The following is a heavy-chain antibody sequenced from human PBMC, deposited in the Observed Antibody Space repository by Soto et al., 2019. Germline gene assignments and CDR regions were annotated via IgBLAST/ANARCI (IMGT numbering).Heavy chain of an antibody. J-gene: IGHJ4*02. CDR3: ARDWLNDY. V-gene: IGHV3-30-3*01. CDR2: ISYDGSNK. CDR1: GFTVSSYA. Sequence: GSLRLCCAASGFTVSSYAMHWVRQAPGKGLEWVAVISYDGSNKYYADSVKGRFTISRDNSKNTLYLQMNSLRAEDTAVYYCARDWLNDYWGQGTLVTVS. D-gene: IGHD3-10*01.